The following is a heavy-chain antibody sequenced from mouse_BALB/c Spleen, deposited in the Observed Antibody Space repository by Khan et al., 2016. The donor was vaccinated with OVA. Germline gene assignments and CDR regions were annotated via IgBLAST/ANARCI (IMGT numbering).Heavy chain of an antibody. CDR3: TRGGVGGFAY. V-gene: IGHV1-18*01. Sequence: VRLQQSGPELVKPGTSVKIPCKSSGYTFTDFNVDWVKQSHGKSLEWIGDINPNNGDTIYNQRFKGKATLTVDKSSRTAYMDLRSLTSEDTAVYYCTRGGVGGFAYWVQGTLVTVSA. CDR2: INPNNGDT. J-gene: IGHJ3*01. CDR1: GYTFTDFN.